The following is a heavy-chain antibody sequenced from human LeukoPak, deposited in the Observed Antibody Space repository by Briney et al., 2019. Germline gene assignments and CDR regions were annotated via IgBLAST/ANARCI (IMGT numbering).Heavy chain of an antibody. CDR2: IRGSGGST. Sequence: GGSLRLSCAASGFTFSSYAMSWVRQAPAKGLEWVSVIRGSGGSTYYADSVKGRFTISRDNSKNTLYLQMNSLRAEDTAVYYCARAMSIAARLQTIFDYWGQGTLVTVSS. CDR1: GFTFSSYA. V-gene: IGHV3-23*01. CDR3: ARAMSIAARLQTIFDY. D-gene: IGHD6-6*01. J-gene: IGHJ4*02.